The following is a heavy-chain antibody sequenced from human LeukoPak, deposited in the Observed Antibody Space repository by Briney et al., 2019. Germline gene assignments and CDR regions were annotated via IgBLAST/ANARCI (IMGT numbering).Heavy chain of an antibody. Sequence: SETLSLTCTVSGGSISSSSYYWGWIRQPPGKGLEWIGSIYYSGSTYYNPSLKSRVTISVDTSKNQFSLKLSAVTAADTAVYYCARVDGYNYDYWGQGTLVTVSS. CDR3: ARVDGYNYDY. D-gene: IGHD5-24*01. CDR1: GGSISSSSYY. CDR2: IYYSGST. V-gene: IGHV4-39*07. J-gene: IGHJ4*02.